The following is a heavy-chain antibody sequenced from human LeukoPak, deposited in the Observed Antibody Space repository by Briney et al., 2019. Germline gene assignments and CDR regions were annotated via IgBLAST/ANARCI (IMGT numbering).Heavy chain of an antibody. J-gene: IGHJ4*02. CDR3: ARHYMATSAEDFDY. CDR2: INQDGSEK. V-gene: IGHV3-7*01. D-gene: IGHD5-24*01. CDR1: GFTFVSHW. Sequence: GGSLRLSCVASGFTFVSHWMTWVRQASGKGLEWVANINQDGSEKYYVDSVKGRFTISRDNAKNSLYLQMNSLTAEDAAMYYCARHYMATSAEDFDYWGQGTLVTVSS.